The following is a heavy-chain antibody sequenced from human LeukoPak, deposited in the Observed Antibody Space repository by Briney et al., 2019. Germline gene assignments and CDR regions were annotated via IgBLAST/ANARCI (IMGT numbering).Heavy chain of an antibody. CDR1: GYSFISYW. CDR3: ARGGLSGWYYWFDP. J-gene: IGHJ5*02. V-gene: IGHV5-51*01. D-gene: IGHD6-19*01. CDR2: IYPGDSDT. Sequence: GDSLKISCKGSGYSFISYWIGWVRQMPGKGLERMGIIYPGDSDTRYSPSFQGQVTISADKSISTAYPQWSSLKASDTAIYYCARGGLSGWYYWFDPWGQGTLVTVSS.